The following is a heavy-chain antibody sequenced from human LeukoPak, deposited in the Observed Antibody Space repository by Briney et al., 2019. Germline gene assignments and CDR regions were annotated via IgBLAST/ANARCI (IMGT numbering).Heavy chain of an antibody. D-gene: IGHD3-10*01. J-gene: IGHJ4*02. CDR3: AKDPTLLDY. CDR2: ISGSGAST. CDR1: GFTFSSYG. V-gene: IGHV3-23*01. Sequence: GGSLRLSCAASGFTFSSYGMHWVRQAPGKGLEWVSAISGSGASTYYADSVKGRFTISRDNSKNTLYLQMNSLRAEDTAVYYCAKDPTLLDYWGQGTLVTVSS.